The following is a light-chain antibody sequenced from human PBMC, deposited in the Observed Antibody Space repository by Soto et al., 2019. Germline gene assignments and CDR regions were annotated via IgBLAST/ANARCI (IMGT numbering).Light chain of an antibody. Sequence: QSALTQPRSVSGSPGQSVTISCTGTSNDVGGYNYVSWYQHHPGKAPKLMIYDVSKRPSGVPDRFSGSESGNTASLTISGLQAEDEADYYCCSYAGSSYVFGTGTKLTVL. CDR1: SNDVGGYNY. CDR2: DVS. V-gene: IGLV2-11*01. CDR3: CSYAGSSYV. J-gene: IGLJ1*01.